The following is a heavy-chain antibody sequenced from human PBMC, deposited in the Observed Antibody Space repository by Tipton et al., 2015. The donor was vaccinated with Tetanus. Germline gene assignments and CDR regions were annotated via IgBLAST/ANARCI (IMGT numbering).Heavy chain of an antibody. D-gene: IGHD6-13*01. CDR2: ISYDGSNK. Sequence: SLRLSCAASGFTFSRYAMHWVRQAPGKGLEWVAVISYDGSNKYYADSVKGRFTISRDNSKNTVYLEMNSLRAEDTAVYYCARDTVRQQVGGAQCYCLGMDVWGQGTTVTVSS. CDR3: ARDTVRQQVGGAQCYCLGMDV. CDR1: GFTFSRYA. J-gene: IGHJ6*02. V-gene: IGHV3-30*14.